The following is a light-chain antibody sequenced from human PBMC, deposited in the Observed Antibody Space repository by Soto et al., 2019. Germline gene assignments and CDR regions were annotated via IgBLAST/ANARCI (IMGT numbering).Light chain of an antibody. CDR2: DAS. V-gene: IGKV3-11*01. J-gene: IGKJ5*01. CDR3: QQRSNWPPRVT. CDR1: QSVSSY. Sequence: EIVFTHSPGTLSFSAVERAALSCRASQSVSSYLAWYQQKPGQAPRLLIYDASNRATGIPARFSGSGSGTDFTLTISSLEPEDLAVYYCQQRSNWPPRVTFGQGTRLEIK.